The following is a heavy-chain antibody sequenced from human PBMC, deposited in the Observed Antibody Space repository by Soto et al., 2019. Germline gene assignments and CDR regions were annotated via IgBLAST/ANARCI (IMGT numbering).Heavy chain of an antibody. CDR3: ARVHVMVVAGSTFDY. D-gene: IGHD6-19*01. Sequence: SETLSLTCTVSGASISGYYWSGIRKSAGKGREWIGRIYATGTTDYNPSLKSRVMMSVDTSKKQFSLKLRSVTAADTAVYYCARVHVMVVAGSTFDYWGHGTLVTVSS. J-gene: IGHJ4*01. CDR2: IYATGTT. V-gene: IGHV4-4*07. CDR1: GASISGYY.